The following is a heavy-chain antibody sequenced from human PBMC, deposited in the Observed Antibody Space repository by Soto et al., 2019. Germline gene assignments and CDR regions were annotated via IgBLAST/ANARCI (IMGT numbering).Heavy chain of an antibody. CDR2: IYSGGST. Sequence: GGSLRLSCAASGFTFSSYAMSWVRQAPGKGLEWVSVIYSGGSTYYADSVKGRFTISRDNSKNTLYLKMNSLRAEDAAVYYCARGRYNWNFFFDYWGQGTLVTVSS. CDR1: GFTFSSYA. D-gene: IGHD1-7*01. CDR3: ARGRYNWNFFFDY. V-gene: IGHV3-66*01. J-gene: IGHJ4*02.